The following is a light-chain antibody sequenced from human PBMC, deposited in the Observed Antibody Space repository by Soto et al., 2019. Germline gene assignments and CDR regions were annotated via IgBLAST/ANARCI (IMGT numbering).Light chain of an antibody. V-gene: IGKV3-11*01. CDR3: QQYGSLSWT. CDR2: EAS. J-gene: IGKJ1*01. CDR1: QSVNNF. Sequence: EIVLTQSPATLSLSPGERATLSCRASQSVNNFLAWYQQRPGQAPRLLMYEASNRATGVPARFSGSGSGTDFTLTISRLEPEDFAVYHCQQYGSLSWTFGQGTKVDIK.